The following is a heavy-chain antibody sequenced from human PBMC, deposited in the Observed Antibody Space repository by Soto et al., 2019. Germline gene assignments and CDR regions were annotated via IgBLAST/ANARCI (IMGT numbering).Heavy chain of an antibody. V-gene: IGHV4-31*03. CDR1: GGSISTGGYY. Sequence: QVQLQESGPGLVKPSQTLSLTCTVSGGSISTGGYYWSWIRPHPGKGLECIGYIYYTGSTYYNPSHKSRVTISVDTSKNQYSQKLSSVTAADTGVYYCGRGQWLAGKFDFWGQGSLVTVSS. J-gene: IGHJ4*02. CDR3: GRGQWLAGKFDF. D-gene: IGHD6-19*01. CDR2: IYYTGST.